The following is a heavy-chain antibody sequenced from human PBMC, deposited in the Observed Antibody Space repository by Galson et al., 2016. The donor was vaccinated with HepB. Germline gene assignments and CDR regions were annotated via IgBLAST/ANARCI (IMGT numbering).Heavy chain of an antibody. CDR2: IWYDTSNK. V-gene: IGHV3-33*06. Sequence: SLRLSCAASGFTFSSYGMHWARQAPGKGLEWVAVIWYDTSNKYYADSVKGRFSISRDNSKNTLYLQMNSLSAEDTAIYYCAKDIVWSGYTRGVDFWGQGTLVTVSS. CDR3: AKDIVWSGYTRGVDF. CDR1: GFTFSSYG. D-gene: IGHD3-3*01. J-gene: IGHJ4*02.